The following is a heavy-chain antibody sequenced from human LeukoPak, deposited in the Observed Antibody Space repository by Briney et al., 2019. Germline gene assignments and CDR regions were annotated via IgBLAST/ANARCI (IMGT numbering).Heavy chain of an antibody. CDR1: GGTFSSYA. CDR3: ASSGEITSSLYYFDY. V-gene: IGHV1-69*06. CDR2: IIPIFGTA. J-gene: IGHJ4*02. Sequence: ASVKVSCKASGGTFSSYAISWVRQAPGQGLEWMGGIIPIFGTANYAQKFQGSVTITADKSTSTAYMELSSLRSEDTAVYYCASSGEITSSLYYFDYWGQGTLVTVSS. D-gene: IGHD3-3*01.